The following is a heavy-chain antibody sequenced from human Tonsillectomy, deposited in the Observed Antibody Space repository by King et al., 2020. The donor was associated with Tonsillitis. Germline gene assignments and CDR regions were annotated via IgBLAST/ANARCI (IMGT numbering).Heavy chain of an antibody. Sequence: VPLQESGPGLVQPSQTLSLTCTVSGGSISSGGHYWGWIRQSAGKGLEWIGRIDTTGSTTYNPSLKSRVTMSIDTSKNQFSLKLGSVTAADTAVYYCARDPGYYYYMDVWGKGTTVAVSS. CDR1: GGSISSGGHY. J-gene: IGHJ6*03. V-gene: IGHV4-61*02. CDR3: ARDPGYYYYMDV. CDR2: IDTTGST.